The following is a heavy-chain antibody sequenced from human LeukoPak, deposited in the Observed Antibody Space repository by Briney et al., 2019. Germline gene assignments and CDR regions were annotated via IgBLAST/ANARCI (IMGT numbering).Heavy chain of an antibody. CDR3: ASRRWLSSNWFDP. D-gene: IGHD3-22*01. J-gene: IGHJ5*02. CDR2: IIPIFGTA. V-gene: IGHV1-69*05. Sequence: GASVKVSCKASGGTFSSYAISWVRQAPGQGLGWMGGIIPIFGTANYAQKFQGRVTITTDESTSTAYMELSSLRSEDTAVYYCASRRWLSSNWFDPWGQGTLVTVSS. CDR1: GGTFSSYA.